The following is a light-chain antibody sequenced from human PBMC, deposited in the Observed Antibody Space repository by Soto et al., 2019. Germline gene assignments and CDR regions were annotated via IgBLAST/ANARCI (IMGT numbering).Light chain of an antibody. CDR1: QSVTSNY. Sequence: EIVLTQSPGTLSLSPGERATLSCGASQSVTSNYLAWYQQKPGQAPRLLIFGASTRATGIPDRFSGSESGTDFTLTISRLEPEDFAVYYCQHYYTSYTTFGQGTKVEFK. J-gene: IGKJ1*01. V-gene: IGKV3-20*01. CDR2: GAS. CDR3: QHYYTSYTT.